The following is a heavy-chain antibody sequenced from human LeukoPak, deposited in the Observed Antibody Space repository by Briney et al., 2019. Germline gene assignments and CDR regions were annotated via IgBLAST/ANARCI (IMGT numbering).Heavy chain of an antibody. D-gene: IGHD2-2*01. CDR2: ISYDGTIR. Sequence: GRSLRLSCAASGLTFSSYGMHWVRQAPGKGLEWVAVISYDGTIRSYADSVKGRFTISRDNSKNTLYLQMNSLTAEDTALYYCAKGGCSSTTCYLANSWGQGTLVTVSS. CDR3: AKGGCSSTTCYLANS. V-gene: IGHV3-30*18. J-gene: IGHJ4*02. CDR1: GLTFSSYG.